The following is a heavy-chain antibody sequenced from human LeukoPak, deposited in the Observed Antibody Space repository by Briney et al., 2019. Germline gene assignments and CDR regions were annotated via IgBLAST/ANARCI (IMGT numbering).Heavy chain of an antibody. CDR1: GYSISSGYY. CDR2: IYHRGDT. J-gene: IGHJ4*02. Sequence: KPSETLSLTCTMSGYSISSGYYWGWIRQPPGKGLEWIGSIYHRGDTYYNPSLKSRVSISVDTSKNQFSLKVRSVTAADTAVYYCARDSRGGNSYYFDYWGQGTLVTVSS. V-gene: IGHV4-38-2*02. D-gene: IGHD4-23*01. CDR3: ARDSRGGNSYYFDY.